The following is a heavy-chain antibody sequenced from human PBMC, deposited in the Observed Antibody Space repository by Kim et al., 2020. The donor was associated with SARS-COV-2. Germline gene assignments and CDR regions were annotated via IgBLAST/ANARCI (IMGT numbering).Heavy chain of an antibody. D-gene: IGHD5-18*01. CDR2: IRSRAYGGTT. V-gene: IGHV3-49*04. J-gene: IGHJ4*02. CDR1: GFTFGDYA. CDR3: TRDRGPWDTAMVGGDY. Sequence: GGSLRLSCTASGFTFGDYAMSWVRQAPGKGLEWVGFIRSRAYGGTTEYAASVKGRFTISRDDSNSIAYLQMNSLKTEDTAVYYCTRDRGPWDTAMVGGDYWGQVTLVTVSS.